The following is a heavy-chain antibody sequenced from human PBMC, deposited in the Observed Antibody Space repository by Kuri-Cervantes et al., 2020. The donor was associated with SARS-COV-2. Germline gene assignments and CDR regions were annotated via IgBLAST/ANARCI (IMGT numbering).Heavy chain of an antibody. Sequence: ASVKVSCKASGYTFTSYDINWVRQATGQGLEWMGWMNPNSGNTGYAQKFQGRVTMTRNTSISTAYMELSSLRSEDTAVYYCARDDFGTRGYYYYGMDVWGQGTTVTVSS. CDR3: ARDDFGTRGYYYYGMDV. D-gene: IGHD3-3*01. V-gene: IGHV1-8*01. J-gene: IGHJ6*02. CDR2: MNPNSGNT. CDR1: GYTFTSYD.